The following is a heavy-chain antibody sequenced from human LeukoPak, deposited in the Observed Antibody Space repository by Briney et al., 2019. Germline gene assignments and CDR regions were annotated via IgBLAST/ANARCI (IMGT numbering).Heavy chain of an antibody. Sequence: ASVKASCKASGYTFTGYYMHWVRQAPGQGLEWMGWINPNSGGTNYAQKFQGRVTMTRDTSISTAYTELSRLRSDDTAVYYCANLRGPSMVLLVWGQGTLVTVSS. J-gene: IGHJ4*02. CDR2: INPNSGGT. D-gene: IGHD3-10*01. CDR1: GYTFTGYY. CDR3: ANLRGPSMVLLV. V-gene: IGHV1-2*02.